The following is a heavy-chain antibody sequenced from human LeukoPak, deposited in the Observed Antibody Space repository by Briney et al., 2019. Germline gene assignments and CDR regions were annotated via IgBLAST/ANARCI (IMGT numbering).Heavy chain of an antibody. V-gene: IGHV4-59*12. D-gene: IGHD6-19*01. CDR1: GGSISSYY. Sequence: PSETPSLTRTVPGGSISSYYWSWIRQPPRKGLGWVWYIYYSGSTNYNPSLKSRVTISVDMSKNHFSLRLSSVTAADTAMYYCARGTLYSGWSYYFDYWGQGSQVTVSS. CDR3: ARGTLYSGWSYYFDY. CDR2: IYYSGST. J-gene: IGHJ4*02.